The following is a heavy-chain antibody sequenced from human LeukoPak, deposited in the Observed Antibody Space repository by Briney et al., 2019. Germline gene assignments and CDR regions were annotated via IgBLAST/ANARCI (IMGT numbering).Heavy chain of an antibody. Sequence: GRSLRLPCAASGFTFSSYGMHWVRQAPGKGLEWVAVIWYDGSNKYYADSVKGRFTISRDNSKNTLYLQMNSLRAEDTAVYYCARDGSSFWTFSKIYGMDVWGQGTTVTVSS. CDR2: IWYDGSNK. CDR1: GFTFSSYG. V-gene: IGHV3-33*01. J-gene: IGHJ6*02. CDR3: ARDGSSFWTFSKIYGMDV. D-gene: IGHD3/OR15-3a*01.